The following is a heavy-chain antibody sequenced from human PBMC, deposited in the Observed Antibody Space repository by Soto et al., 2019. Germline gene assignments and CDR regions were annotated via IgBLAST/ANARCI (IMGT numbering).Heavy chain of an antibody. CDR3: ARVRISTGYSSSWYWFDP. CDR2: IYHSGST. V-gene: IGHV4-4*02. D-gene: IGHD6-13*01. Sequence: SETLSLTCAVSSGSISSSNWWSWVRQPPGKGLEWIGEIYHSGSTNYNPSLKSRVTISVDKSKNQFSLKLSSVTTADTAVYYCARVRISTGYSSSWYWFDPWGQGTLVTVSS. CDR1: SGSISSSNW. J-gene: IGHJ5*02.